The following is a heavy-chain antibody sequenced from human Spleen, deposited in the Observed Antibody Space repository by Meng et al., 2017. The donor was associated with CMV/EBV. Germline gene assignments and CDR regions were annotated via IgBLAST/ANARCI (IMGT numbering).Heavy chain of an antibody. CDR3: VKEEGSTSWYVFDY. CDR2: ISGSAYTA. J-gene: IGHJ4*02. V-gene: IGHV3-23*01. Sequence: ASGFTFSNYAISWVRQAPGKGPEWVSGISGSAYTAYYADSVKGRFTSSRDNSKNTVYLQMNSLRVEDAAVYYCVKEEGSTSWYVFDYWGQGTLVTVSS. CDR1: GFTFSNYA. D-gene: IGHD2-2*01.